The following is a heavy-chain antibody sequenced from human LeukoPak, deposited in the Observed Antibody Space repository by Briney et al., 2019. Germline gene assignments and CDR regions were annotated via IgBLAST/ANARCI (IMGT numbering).Heavy chain of an antibody. D-gene: IGHD5-24*01. J-gene: IGHJ4*02. Sequence: SETLSLTCTVSGGSISSYYWSWIRQPPGKGLEWIGYIYNSGSTNYSPSLKSRVSISVDTPKNQFSLRLSSVTAADTAVYYCARPSRDGYRYTFDYWGQGILVTVSS. V-gene: IGHV4-59*01. CDR2: IYNSGST. CDR3: ARPSRDGYRYTFDY. CDR1: GGSISSYY.